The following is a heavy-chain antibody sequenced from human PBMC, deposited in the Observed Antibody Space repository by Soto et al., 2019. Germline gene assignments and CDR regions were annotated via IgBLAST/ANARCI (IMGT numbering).Heavy chain of an antibody. CDR1: GFSLSSSGVG. CDR3: ALYLPGGGFDY. CDR2: IYWDDDK. Sequence: QITLKESGPTLVKPTQTLTLTCTFSGFSLSSSGVGVGWIRQPPGKALEWLALIYWDDDKRYSPSLKSRLTITKDTSKKQVVLIMTNMDPVDTATYYCALYLPGGGFDYWGQGTLVTVSS. V-gene: IGHV2-5*02. D-gene: IGHD1-26*01. J-gene: IGHJ4*02.